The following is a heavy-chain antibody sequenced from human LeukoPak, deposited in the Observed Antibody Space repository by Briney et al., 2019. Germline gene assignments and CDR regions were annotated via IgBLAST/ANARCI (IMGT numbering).Heavy chain of an antibody. Sequence: SETLSLTCNVSGYTISSDYYWGWIRQPPGKGLEWIGTIYHSGSTSYNPSLKSRVTISVDTSKNQFSLKLSSVTAADTAVYYCARVEVGADDFDYFQHWGQSTLVTVSS. CDR2: IYHSGST. V-gene: IGHV4-38-2*02. CDR1: GYTISSDYY. D-gene: IGHD1-26*01. J-gene: IGHJ1*01. CDR3: ARVEVGADDFDYFQH.